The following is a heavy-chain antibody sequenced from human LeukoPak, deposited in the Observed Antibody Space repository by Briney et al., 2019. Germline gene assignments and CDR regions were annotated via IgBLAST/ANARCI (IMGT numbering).Heavy chain of an antibody. CDR3: ARVDYYDFWSGYFYGMDV. CDR1: GYTFTSYG. V-gene: IGHV1-18*01. J-gene: IGHJ6*02. CDR2: ISAYNDNT. D-gene: IGHD3-3*01. Sequence: ASVTVSCKASGYTFTSYGITWLRQAPGQGLEWMGWISAYNDNTNSPRKFQGRVTMTTDTSTSTAYMELRSLRSDDTAVYYCARVDYYDFWSGYFYGMDVWGQGTTVTVSS.